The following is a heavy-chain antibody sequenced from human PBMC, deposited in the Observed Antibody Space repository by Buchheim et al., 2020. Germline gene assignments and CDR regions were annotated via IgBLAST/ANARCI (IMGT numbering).Heavy chain of an antibody. CDR1: GFTFSSYW. V-gene: IGHV3-74*01. J-gene: IGHJ3*01. CDR3: ARDPHGRDAVAPHDAFDV. CDR2: IKDNGKDI. Sequence: EVQLVESGGGLVQPGESLRVSCVASGFTFSSYWMHWVRQAPGKGLVWVSRIKDNGKDISYADSVKGRFTISRDNAKNKLYLQMNSLRAEDAAVYYCARDPHGRDAVAPHDAFDVWGQGT. D-gene: IGHD6-19*01.